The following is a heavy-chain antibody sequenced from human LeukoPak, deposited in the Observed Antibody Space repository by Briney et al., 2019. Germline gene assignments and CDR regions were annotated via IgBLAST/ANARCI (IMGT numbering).Heavy chain of an antibody. Sequence: PGGSLRLSCAASGFTFSNYWMSWVRQAPGKGLEWVANIKEDGSDKYYVDSVKGRFIISRDNVKNSLYLQMNSLKTEDTAVYYCRGGVDYWGQGTLVTVSS. D-gene: IGHD3-16*01. V-gene: IGHV3-7*03. J-gene: IGHJ4*02. CDR3: RGGVDY. CDR1: GFTFSNYW. CDR2: IKEDGSDK.